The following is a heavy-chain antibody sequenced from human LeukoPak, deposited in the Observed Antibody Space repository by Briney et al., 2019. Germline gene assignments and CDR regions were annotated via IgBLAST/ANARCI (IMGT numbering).Heavy chain of an antibody. V-gene: IGHV4-39*01. CDR2: VFYSGNT. Sequence: SETLSLTCTVSGGSISSSDYYWGWIRQPPGKGLEWIGNVFYSGNTYYTPSLKSRVTISVDTSKNHFSLNLSSVTAADTAIYYCARRENYYGSGTYYHGAFDIWGQGTKVTVSS. CDR1: GGSISSSDYY. D-gene: IGHD3-10*01. CDR3: ARRENYYGSGTYYHGAFDI. J-gene: IGHJ3*02.